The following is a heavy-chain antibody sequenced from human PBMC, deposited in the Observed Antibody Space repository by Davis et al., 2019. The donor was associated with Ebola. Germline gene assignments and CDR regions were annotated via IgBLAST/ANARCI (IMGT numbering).Heavy chain of an antibody. CDR2: ISHSGSSR. D-gene: IGHD5/OR15-5a*01. V-gene: IGHV3-11*01. J-gene: IGHJ6*02. CDR1: GFTVSSNY. CDR3: VRDRHKLSVYGAMDL. Sequence: GESLKISCAASGFTVSSNYMSWIRQAPGKGLEWISYISHSGSSRYYADSFRGRFTISRDDAKKSLYLQINSLRADDTAVYYCVRDRHKLSVYGAMDLWGRGTSVTVSS.